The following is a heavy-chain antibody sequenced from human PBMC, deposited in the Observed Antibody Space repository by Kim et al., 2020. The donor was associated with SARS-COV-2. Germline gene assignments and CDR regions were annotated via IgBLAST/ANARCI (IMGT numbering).Heavy chain of an antibody. Sequence: SRKSGVTISVDTSKNQFSLKLSSVTAADTAVYYCARGIVVVITTRGLFDIWGQGTMVTVSS. CDR3: ARGIVVVITTRGLFDI. D-gene: IGHD3-22*01. J-gene: IGHJ3*02. V-gene: IGHV4-34*13.